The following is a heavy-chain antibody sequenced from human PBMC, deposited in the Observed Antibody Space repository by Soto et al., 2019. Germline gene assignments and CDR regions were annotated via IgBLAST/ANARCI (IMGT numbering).Heavy chain of an antibody. CDR1: GFTFSSYT. V-gene: IGHV3-21*01. CDR2: ITTGSDYI. J-gene: IGHJ6*03. CDR3: ARGDGASDSYYYYMAV. D-gene: IGHD4-17*01. Sequence: EVQLLESGGGLVKPGGSLRLSCAASGFTFSSYTMNWVRQAPGKGLEWVSFITTGSDYIFYADSVRGRFTVSRDNAQNSLCLEMHSLRAEDTAVYYCARGDGASDSYYYYMAVWGKGTTVTVSS.